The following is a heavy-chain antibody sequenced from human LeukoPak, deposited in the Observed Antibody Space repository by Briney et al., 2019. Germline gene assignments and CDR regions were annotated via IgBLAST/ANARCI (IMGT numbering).Heavy chain of an antibody. CDR2: IYYSGST. CDR1: GGSISSGGYY. J-gene: IGHJ4*02. V-gene: IGHV4-31*03. D-gene: IGHD3-22*01. Sequence: SETLSLTCTVSGGSISSGGYYWSWIRQHPGKGLEWIGYIYYSGSTYYNPSLKSRVTISVDTSKNQFSLKLSSVTAAGTAVYYCVVTMIQEAEDYWGQGTLVTVSS. CDR3: VVTMIQEAEDY.